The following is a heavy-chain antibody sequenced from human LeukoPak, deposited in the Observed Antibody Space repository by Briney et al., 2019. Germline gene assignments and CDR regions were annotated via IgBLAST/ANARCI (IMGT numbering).Heavy chain of an antibody. D-gene: IGHD4-11*01. V-gene: IGHV3-53*01. J-gene: IGHJ6*03. Sequence: QTGGSLRLSCAATGFTVSRNFMSWVRQAPGKGLEWVSVIYSGGSTYYADSVKGRFTISRDNSKNTLYLQMNTLRAEDTAVYYCARGPTVRDMDVWGKGTTVTVSS. CDR2: IYSGGST. CDR3: ARGPTVRDMDV. CDR1: GFTVSRNF.